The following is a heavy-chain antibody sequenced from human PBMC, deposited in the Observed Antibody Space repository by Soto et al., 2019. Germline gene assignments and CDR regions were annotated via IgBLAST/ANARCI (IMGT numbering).Heavy chain of an antibody. CDR2: IGSDGGGT. Sequence: EVQLLESGGGLIQPGGSLRLSCAASGFTFSNYGMTWVRQAPGEGLEWVSSIGSDGGGTTYTNSMKGRFTISRDNSKNTLYLQINSLRADDTAMYYCATDQNWGGAYWGQGTLVTVSS. D-gene: IGHD7-27*01. J-gene: IGHJ4*02. CDR1: GFTFSNYG. CDR3: ATDQNWGGAY. V-gene: IGHV3-23*01.